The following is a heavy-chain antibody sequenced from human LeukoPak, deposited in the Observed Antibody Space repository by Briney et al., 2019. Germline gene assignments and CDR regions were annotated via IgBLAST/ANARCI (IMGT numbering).Heavy chain of an antibody. CDR2: IYTSGST. V-gene: IGHV4-61*02. J-gene: IGHJ3*02. CDR1: GGSISSGGYS. CDR3: ARGGTDPRAFDI. Sequence: SETLSLTCAVSGGSISSGGYSWSWIRQPPGKGLEWIGRIYTSGSTNYNPSLKSRVTMSVDTSKNQFSLKLSSVTAADTAVYYCARGGTDPRAFDIWGQGTMVTVSS. D-gene: IGHD3-16*01.